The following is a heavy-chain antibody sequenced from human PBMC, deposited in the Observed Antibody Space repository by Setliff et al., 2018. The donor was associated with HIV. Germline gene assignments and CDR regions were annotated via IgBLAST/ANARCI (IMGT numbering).Heavy chain of an antibody. J-gene: IGHJ4*02. Sequence: SQTLSLTCDISGDSVSSNSAAWTWIRQSPSGGLEWLGRTYYRSEWKNDYAVSLKSRITVNADTSKNQFSLHLKSVTPEDSAVYYCAGGTWFDGLDSWSQGSLVTVSS. CDR1: GDSVSSNSAA. CDR2: TYYRSEWKN. D-gene: IGHD3-9*01. V-gene: IGHV6-1*01. CDR3: AGGTWFDGLDS.